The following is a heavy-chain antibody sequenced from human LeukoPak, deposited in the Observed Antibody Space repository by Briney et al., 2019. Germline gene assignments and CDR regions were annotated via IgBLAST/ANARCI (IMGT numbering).Heavy chain of an antibody. CDR1: GFTVRNNY. J-gene: IGHJ4*02. CDR2: IYAGDTI. D-gene: IGHD3/OR15-3a*01. V-gene: IGHV3-66*01. CDR3: ATIGTGDYREDS. Sequence: GGSLRLSCVVSGFTVRNNYVSWVGQAPGNGLEWVSVIYAGDTIHYADSVKGRFTISRDNSKNTVYLQMNSLRAEDTALYYCATIGTGDYREDSWGQGTLVTVSS.